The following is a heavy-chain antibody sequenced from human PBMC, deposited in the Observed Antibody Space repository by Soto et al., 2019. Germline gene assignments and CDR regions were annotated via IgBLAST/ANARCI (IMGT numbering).Heavy chain of an antibody. J-gene: IGHJ3*01. CDR1: GYTFSTYT. V-gene: IGHV1-3*01. Sequence: ASVKVSCKASGYTFSTYTMHWVRQAPGRRPEWLGWINAGNGRTKYSQKLQGRVTITRDTSASTAYMELSSLRSEDTAVYYCATDGPIAIRSGEASDAFDVWGKGTLVTV. D-gene: IGHD7-27*01. CDR3: ATDGPIAIRSGEASDAFDV. CDR2: INAGNGRT.